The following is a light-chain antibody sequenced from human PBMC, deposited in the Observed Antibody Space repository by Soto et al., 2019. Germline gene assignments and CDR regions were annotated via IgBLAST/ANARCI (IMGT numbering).Light chain of an antibody. CDR1: QSILYSSNNKNY. CDR3: QQYYSTPPM. V-gene: IGKV4-1*01. Sequence: DIVMTQSPDSLALSLGERATINCKSSQSILYSSNNKNYLAWYQQKPGQPPNLLIYWASTRKSGVPDRFSGSGSGTDFTLTISSLQAEDVAVYYCQQYYSTPPMFGQGTKVEIK. J-gene: IGKJ1*01. CDR2: WAS.